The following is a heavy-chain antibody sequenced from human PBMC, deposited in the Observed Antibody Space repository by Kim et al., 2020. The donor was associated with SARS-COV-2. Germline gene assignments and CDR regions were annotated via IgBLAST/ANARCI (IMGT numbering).Heavy chain of an antibody. CDR3: ARVILIGGNSGFDY. D-gene: IGHD2-21*02. J-gene: IGHJ4*02. V-gene: IGHV3-21*01. Sequence: ADSVKGRFTIYRDNAKNSLYLQMNSLRAKDTAVYYCARVILIGGNSGFDYWGQGTLVTVSS.